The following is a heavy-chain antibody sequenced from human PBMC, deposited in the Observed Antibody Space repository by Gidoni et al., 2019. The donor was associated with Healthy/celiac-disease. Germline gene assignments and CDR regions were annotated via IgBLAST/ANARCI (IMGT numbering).Heavy chain of an antibody. CDR3: AKDMVRGVTQLIS. D-gene: IGHD3-10*01. J-gene: IGHJ4*02. Sequence: EVQLLESGGSLVQRGGSLRLCWSVSGFSVSSYAMSWVRQAPGKGLEWVSAISGSGGSTYYADSVKGRFTIPRDNSKNTLYLHMNSLRAEDTAVYYCAKDMVRGVTQLISWGQGTLVTVSS. CDR2: ISGSGGST. V-gene: IGHV3-23*01. CDR1: GFSVSSYA.